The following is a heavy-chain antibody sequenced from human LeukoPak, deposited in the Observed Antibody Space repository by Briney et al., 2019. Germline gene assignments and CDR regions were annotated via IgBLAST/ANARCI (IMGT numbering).Heavy chain of an antibody. CDR1: GFTFSSYS. CDR2: ISGSGGST. J-gene: IGHJ4*02. CDR3: AKDIAAAGPQGY. V-gene: IGHV3-23*01. D-gene: IGHD6-13*01. Sequence: GGSLRLSCAASGFTFSSYSMNWVRQAPGKGLEWVSAISGSGGSTYYADSVKGRFTISRDNSKNTLYLQMNSLRAEDTAVYYCAKDIAAAGPQGYWGQGTLVTVSS.